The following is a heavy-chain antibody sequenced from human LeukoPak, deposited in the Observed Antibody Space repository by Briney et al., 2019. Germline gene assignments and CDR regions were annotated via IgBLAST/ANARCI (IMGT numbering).Heavy chain of an antibody. CDR3: AKLYSCSGGSCYDFLDY. J-gene: IGHJ4*02. D-gene: IGHD2-15*01. Sequence: GGSLRLSCAASGFTFSSYAMSWVRQAPGKGLEWVSAISGSGGSTYYADSVKGRFTISRDNSKNTLYLQMNSLRAEDTAVYYCAKLYSCSGGSCYDFLDYWGQGTLVTVSS. CDR2: ISGSGGST. V-gene: IGHV3-23*01. CDR1: GFTFSSYA.